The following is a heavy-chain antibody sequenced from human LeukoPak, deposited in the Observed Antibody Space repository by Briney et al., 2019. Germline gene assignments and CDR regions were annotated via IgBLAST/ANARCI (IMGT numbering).Heavy chain of an antibody. V-gene: IGHV3-23*01. CDR1: GFAFSSYA. CDR3: ANDYRSGSFHDF. Sequence: PGGSLRLSCAASGFAFSSYAMSWVRQPPRKGLEWVSVISRRDDYTYYADSVKGRFTISRDNSKNTLYLQMNTLRAEDTAVYYCANDYRSGSFHDFWGQGTLVTVFS. CDR2: ISRRDDYT. D-gene: IGHD3-10*01. J-gene: IGHJ4*02.